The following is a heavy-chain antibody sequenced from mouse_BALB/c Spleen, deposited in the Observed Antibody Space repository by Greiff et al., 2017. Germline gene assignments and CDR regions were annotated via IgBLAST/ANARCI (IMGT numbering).Heavy chain of an antibody. CDR3: ARDYYDYAWFAY. D-gene: IGHD2-4*01. Sequence: DVKLVESGGGLVQPGGSLRLSCATSGFTFSDFYMEWVRQPPGKRLEWIAASRNKANDYTTEYSASVKGRFIVSRDTSQSILYLQMNALRAEDTAIYYCARDYYDYAWFAYWGQGTLVTVSA. J-gene: IGHJ3*01. CDR2: SRNKANDYTT. CDR1: GFTFSDFY. V-gene: IGHV7-1*02.